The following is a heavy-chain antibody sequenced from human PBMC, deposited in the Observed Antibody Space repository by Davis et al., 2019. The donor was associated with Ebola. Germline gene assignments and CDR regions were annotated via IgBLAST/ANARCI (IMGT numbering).Heavy chain of an antibody. V-gene: IGHV1-46*01. J-gene: IGHJ4*02. CDR1: GYTFTSYY. CDR3: ARDYYDSSGYRMNYFDY. CDR2: INPSGGST. Sequence: AASVKVSCKASGYTFTSYYMHWVRQAPGQGLEWMGIINPSGGSTSYAQKFQGRVTMTRDTSTSTVYMELSSLRSEDTAVYYCARDYYDSSGYRMNYFDYWGQGTLVTVSS. D-gene: IGHD3-22*01.